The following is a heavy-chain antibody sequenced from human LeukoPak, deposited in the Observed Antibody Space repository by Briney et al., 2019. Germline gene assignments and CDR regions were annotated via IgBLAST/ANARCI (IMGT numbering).Heavy chain of an antibody. J-gene: IGHJ4*02. CDR1: GGSISSGDYY. Sequence: NPSQTLSLTCTVSGGSISSGDYYWSWIRQPPGKGLEWIGYIYYSGSTYYNPSLKSRVTISVDTSKNQFSLELSSVTAADTAVYYCASHPTTTVVTGIDYWGQGTLVTVSS. CDR3: ASHPTTTVVTGIDY. D-gene: IGHD4-23*01. V-gene: IGHV4-30-4*01. CDR2: IYYSGST.